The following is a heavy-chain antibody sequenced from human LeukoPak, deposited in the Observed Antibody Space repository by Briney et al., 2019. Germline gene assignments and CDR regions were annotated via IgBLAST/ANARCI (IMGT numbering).Heavy chain of an antibody. D-gene: IGHD6-19*01. Sequence: GGSLNLSLQASGFTFNDYAVYWFPQSPGGGLEGLALKRDDGNDTYHADSVKGRFTISRENFKNTVFLRMNSLRGEDSGIYYCAKRDGHGTGYGFHIWGQGTMVTVSS. CDR1: GFTFNDYA. CDR2: KRDDGNDT. V-gene: IGHV3-30*02. J-gene: IGHJ3*02. CDR3: AKRDGHGTGYGFHI.